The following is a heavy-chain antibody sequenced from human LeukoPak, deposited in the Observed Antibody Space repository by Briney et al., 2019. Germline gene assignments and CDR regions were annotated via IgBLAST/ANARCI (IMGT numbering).Heavy chain of an antibody. D-gene: IGHD7-27*01. Sequence: SETLSLTCTVSGGSISSYYWSWIRQPPGKGLEWVGYIYYSGSTNYNPSLKSRVTISVDTSKNQFSLKLSSVTAADTAVYYCARTWVPDAFDIWGQGTMVTVSS. CDR1: GGSISSYY. CDR2: IYYSGST. V-gene: IGHV4-59*08. J-gene: IGHJ3*02. CDR3: ARTWVPDAFDI.